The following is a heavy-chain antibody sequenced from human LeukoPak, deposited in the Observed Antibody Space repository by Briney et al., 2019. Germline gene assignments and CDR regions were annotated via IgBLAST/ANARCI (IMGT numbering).Heavy chain of an antibody. CDR3: ARGYYGWKYSFDY. J-gene: IGHJ4*02. Sequence: SETLSLTCAVYGGSFSGYYWSWIRQPPGKGLEWIGEINHSGSTNYNPSLKSRVTISVDTSKNQFSLKLSFVTAADTAVYYCARGYYGWKYSFDYWGQGTLVTVSS. CDR1: GGSFSGYY. V-gene: IGHV4-34*01. D-gene: IGHD3-10*01. CDR2: INHSGST.